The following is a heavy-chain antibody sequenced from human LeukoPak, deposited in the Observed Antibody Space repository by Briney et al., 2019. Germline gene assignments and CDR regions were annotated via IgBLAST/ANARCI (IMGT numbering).Heavy chain of an antibody. J-gene: IGHJ4*02. CDR2: IYSGGST. CDR1: GFTVSSNY. D-gene: IGHD4-17*01. V-gene: IGHV3-66*02. Sequence: GGSLRLSCAASGFTVSSNYMSWVRQAPGKGLEWVSVIYSGGSTYYADSVKGRFTISRDNSKNTLYLQMSSLRAEDTAVYYCARDRSTVTGDYWGQGTLVTVSS. CDR3: ARDRSTVTGDY.